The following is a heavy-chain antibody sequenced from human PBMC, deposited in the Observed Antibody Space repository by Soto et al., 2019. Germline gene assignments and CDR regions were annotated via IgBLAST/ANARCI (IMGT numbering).Heavy chain of an antibody. D-gene: IGHD4-17*01. CDR3: ARGDYGDYYYYYYGMDV. CDR1: GGSFSGYY. CDR2: INHSGST. Sequence: SETLSLTCAVYGGSFSGYYWSWIRQPPGKGLEWIGEINHSGSTNYNPSLKSRVTISVDTSKNQFSLKLSSVTAADTAVYYCARGDYGDYYYYYYGMDVRGQGTTVTVSS. J-gene: IGHJ6*02. V-gene: IGHV4-34*01.